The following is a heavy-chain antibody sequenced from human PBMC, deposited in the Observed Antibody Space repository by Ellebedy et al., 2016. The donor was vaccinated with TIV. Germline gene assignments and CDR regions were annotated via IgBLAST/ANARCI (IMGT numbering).Heavy chain of an antibody. CDR1: EFSFTNAW. V-gene: IGHV3-15*01. CDR3: TSSTSGLFFDL. CDR2: INTNPDGGTA. Sequence: GGSLRLSXVASEFSFTNAWMSWVRQPAGKGLEWVGRINTNPDGGTADYAAPVKGGFIISRGDSKNTVYLQMNSLKTEDTGVYYCTSSTSGLFFDLWGQGTKVTVSS. J-gene: IGHJ3*01. D-gene: IGHD3-10*01.